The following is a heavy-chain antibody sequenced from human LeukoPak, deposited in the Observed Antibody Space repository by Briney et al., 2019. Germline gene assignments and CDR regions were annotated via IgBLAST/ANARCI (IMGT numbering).Heavy chain of an antibody. CDR1: GFTFSSYE. CDR2: IISSGSTI. V-gene: IGHV3-48*03. Sequence: PGGSLRLSCAASGFTFSSYEMNWVRQAPGKGLEWVSYIISSGSTIYYADSVKGRFTISRDNAKNSLYLQMNSLRAEDTAVYYCARLPKITVTKMEDWFDPWGQGTLVTVSS. D-gene: IGHD4-17*01. J-gene: IGHJ5*02. CDR3: ARLPKITVTKMEDWFDP.